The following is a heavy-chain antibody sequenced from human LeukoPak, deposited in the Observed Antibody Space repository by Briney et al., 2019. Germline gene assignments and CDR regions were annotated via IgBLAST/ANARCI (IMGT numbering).Heavy chain of an antibody. V-gene: IGHV2-5*02. CDR2: IYWDDDK. J-gene: IGHJ1*01. Sequence: SGPTLVKPTQTLTLTCTFSGFSLSTSGVGVGWIRQPPGKALEWLALIYWDDDKRYSPSLKSRLTITKDISKNQVVLTMTNMDPVDTATYYCAHSPQLLTAKYFQHWGQGALLTVSS. CDR1: GFSLSTSGVG. CDR3: AHSPQLLTAKYFQH. D-gene: IGHD2-2*01.